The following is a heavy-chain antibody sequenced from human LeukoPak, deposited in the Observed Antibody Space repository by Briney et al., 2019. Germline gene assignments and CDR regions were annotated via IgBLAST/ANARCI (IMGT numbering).Heavy chain of an antibody. CDR1: GYNFTSYW. Sequence: VESLKISCKGSGYNFTSYWIRWVRQIPGKGLEWMGIIYPGDSDTRYSPSFQGQVTISADKSISTAYLQWSSLKASDTAMYYCARVLWFGELGSFDIWGQGTMVTVSS. CDR3: ARVLWFGELGSFDI. J-gene: IGHJ3*02. CDR2: IYPGDSDT. V-gene: IGHV5-51*01. D-gene: IGHD3-10*01.